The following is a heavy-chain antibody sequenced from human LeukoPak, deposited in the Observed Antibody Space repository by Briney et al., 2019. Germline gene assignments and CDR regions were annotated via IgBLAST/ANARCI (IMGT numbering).Heavy chain of an antibody. Sequence: SETLSLTCAVSGYSISSGYYWGWIRQPPGKGLEWIGSIYHSGSTYYNPSLKSRVTMSVDTSKNQFSLKLSSVTAADTAVYYCARDRSIGDYDSSGYYPPYWYFDLWGRGTLVTVSS. J-gene: IGHJ2*01. CDR2: IYHSGST. V-gene: IGHV4-38-2*02. D-gene: IGHD3-22*01. CDR3: ARDRSIGDYDSSGYYPPYWYFDL. CDR1: GYSISSGYY.